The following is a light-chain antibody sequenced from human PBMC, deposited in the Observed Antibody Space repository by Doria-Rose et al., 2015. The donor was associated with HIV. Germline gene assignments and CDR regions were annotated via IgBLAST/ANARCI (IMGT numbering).Light chain of an antibody. CDR2: DVS. V-gene: IGLV2-14*03. Sequence: QSALTQPASVSGSPGQPITISCSGSNSDIGHYNYVSWYQQHPGKAPKLMIYDVSNRPSWVSNRFSGSKSGNTASLIISGLQTEDEADYYCTSYTSTSTLVFGGGTKLTVL. CDR1: NSDIGHYNY. J-gene: IGLJ2*01. CDR3: TSYTSTSTLV.